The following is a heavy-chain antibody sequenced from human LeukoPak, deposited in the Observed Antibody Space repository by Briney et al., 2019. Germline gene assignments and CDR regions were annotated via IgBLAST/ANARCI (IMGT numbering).Heavy chain of an antibody. Sequence: GGSLRLSCAASGFTFSTYAMHWVRQAPGKGLEWVAVISYDGSKKYYADSVKGRFTVSRDNSKNTLYVQMNSLRAEDTAVYYCAREYRGWQDYYFDYWGQGTLVIVSS. V-gene: IGHV3-30-3*01. CDR2: ISYDGSKK. J-gene: IGHJ4*02. CDR3: AREYRGWQDYYFDY. CDR1: GFTFSTYA. D-gene: IGHD6-19*01.